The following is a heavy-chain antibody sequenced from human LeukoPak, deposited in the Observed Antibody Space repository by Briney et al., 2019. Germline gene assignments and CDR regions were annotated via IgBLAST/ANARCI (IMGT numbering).Heavy chain of an antibody. J-gene: IGHJ4*02. CDR2: INHSGST. Sequence: PSETLSLTCAVYGGSFSGYYWSWIRQPPGKGLEWIGEINHSGSTNYNPSLKSRVTISVDTSKNQFSLKLSSVTAADTAVYYCARGVTGTTLLFDYWGQGTLVTVPS. V-gene: IGHV4-34*01. CDR1: GGSFSGYY. D-gene: IGHD1-7*01. CDR3: ARGVTGTTLLFDY.